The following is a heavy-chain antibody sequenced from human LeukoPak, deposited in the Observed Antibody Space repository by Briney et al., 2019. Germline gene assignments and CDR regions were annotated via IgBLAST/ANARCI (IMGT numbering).Heavy chain of an antibody. CDR3: ARAQVTTIITRIFDY. CDR2: ITSSGSSM. D-gene: IGHD4-17*01. Sequence: PGGSLRLSCAGSGFTFSGYSLNWVRQAPGKGLEWVSSITSSGSSMYYADSVTDRFTVSRDNAKNSLYLQMNGLKADDSAVYFCARAQVTTIITRIFDYWGQGSQVTVSS. V-gene: IGHV3-21*01. CDR1: GFTFSGYS. J-gene: IGHJ4*02.